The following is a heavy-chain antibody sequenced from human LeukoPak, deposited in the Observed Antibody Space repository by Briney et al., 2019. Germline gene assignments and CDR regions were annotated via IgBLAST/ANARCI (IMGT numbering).Heavy chain of an antibody. V-gene: IGHV3-21*01. CDR1: GFTFSSYN. Sequence: GVSLTLSCTASGFTFSSYNMNWARHSPGKGRVWVSSISSSSSYIFYADAVKGRFTISRDNAKNSLYLQMNSLRAEDTAVYYCARGAGGGLGPFDYWGQGTLVTVSS. J-gene: IGHJ4*02. CDR2: ISSSSSYI. D-gene: IGHD3-10*01. CDR3: ARGAGGGLGPFDY.